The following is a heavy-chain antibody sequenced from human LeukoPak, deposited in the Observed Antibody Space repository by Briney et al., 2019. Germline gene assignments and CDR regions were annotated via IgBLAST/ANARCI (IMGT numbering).Heavy chain of an antibody. Sequence: GGSLRLSCAASGFTFSSYAMSWVRPAPGKGLEWVSAISGSGGSTYYADSVKGRFTISRDNSKNTLYLQMNSLRAEDTAVYYCVRHSSGYYYPFDYWGQGTLVTVSS. CDR3: VRHSSGYYYPFDY. CDR1: GFTFSSYA. V-gene: IGHV3-23*01. CDR2: ISGSGGST. J-gene: IGHJ4*02. D-gene: IGHD3-22*01.